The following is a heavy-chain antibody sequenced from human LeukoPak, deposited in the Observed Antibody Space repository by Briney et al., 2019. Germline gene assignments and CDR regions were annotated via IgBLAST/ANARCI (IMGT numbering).Heavy chain of an antibody. Sequence: ASVKVSCKASGYTFTGYYMHWVRQAPGQGLEWMGWINPNSGGTNYAQKFQGRVTMTRDTSISTAYMELSRLRSDDTAVYYCAREVEYYYGSGSYAIPHFDYWGQGTLVTVSS. V-gene: IGHV1-2*02. D-gene: IGHD3-10*01. J-gene: IGHJ4*02. CDR1: GYTFTGYY. CDR3: AREVEYYYGSGSYAIPHFDY. CDR2: INPNSGGT.